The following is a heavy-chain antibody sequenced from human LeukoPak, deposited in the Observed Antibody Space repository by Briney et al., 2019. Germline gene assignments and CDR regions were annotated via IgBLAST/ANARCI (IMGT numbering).Heavy chain of an antibody. Sequence: EGSLRLSCAASGFTFNSYWMHWVRQAPGKGLVWVSRINGDGSSTSYADSVKGRFTISRDNAKNTLYLQMNSLRAEDTAVYYCARALTAAALFLYFDFWGQGTLVTVSS. CDR3: ARALTAAALFLYFDF. J-gene: IGHJ4*02. CDR2: INGDGSST. V-gene: IGHV3-74*01. CDR1: GFTFNSYW. D-gene: IGHD6-13*01.